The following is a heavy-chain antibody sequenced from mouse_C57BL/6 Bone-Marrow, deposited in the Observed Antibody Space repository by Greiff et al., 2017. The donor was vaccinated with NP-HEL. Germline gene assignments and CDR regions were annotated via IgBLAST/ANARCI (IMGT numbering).Heavy chain of an antibody. CDR1: GFTFSDYY. V-gene: IGHV5-16*01. Sequence: EVQLVESEGGLVQPGSSMKLSCTASGFTFSDYYMAWVRQVPEKGLEWVANINYDGSSTYYLDSLKSRFIISRDNAKNILYLQMSSLKSEDTATYYCARAIYYGNYAFFDYWGQGTTLTVSS. CDR2: INYDGSST. J-gene: IGHJ2*01. D-gene: IGHD2-1*01. CDR3: ARAIYYGNYAFFDY.